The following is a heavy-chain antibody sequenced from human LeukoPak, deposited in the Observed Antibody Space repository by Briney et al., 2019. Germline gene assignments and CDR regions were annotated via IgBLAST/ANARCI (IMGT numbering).Heavy chain of an antibody. CDR3: ARDTVTMVRGVLWGYNWFDP. V-gene: IGHV1-18*01. J-gene: IGHJ5*02. D-gene: IGHD3-10*01. CDR2: ISAYNGKT. Sequence: GASVKVSCKASGYTFTSYGISWVRQAPGQGLEWMGWISAYNGKTNYAQKIQGRVTMTTDTSTSTAYIELRSLRSDDTAVYYCARDTVTMVRGVLWGYNWFDPWGQGTLVTVSS. CDR1: GYTFTSYG.